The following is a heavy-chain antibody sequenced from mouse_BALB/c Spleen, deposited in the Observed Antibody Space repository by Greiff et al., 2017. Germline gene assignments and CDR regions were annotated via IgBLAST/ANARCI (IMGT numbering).Heavy chain of an antibody. D-gene: IGHD2-10*01. CDR1: GFTFSSFG. CDR2: ISSGSSTI. J-gene: IGHJ3*01. V-gene: IGHV5-17*02. CDR3: ARSSYYGNYGWFAY. Sequence: EVQVVESGGGLVQPGGSRKLSCAASGFTFSSFGMHWVRQAPEKGLEWVAYISSGSSTIYYADTVKGRFTISRDNPKNTLFLQMTSLRSEDTAMYYCARSSYYGNYGWFAYWGQGTLVTVSA.